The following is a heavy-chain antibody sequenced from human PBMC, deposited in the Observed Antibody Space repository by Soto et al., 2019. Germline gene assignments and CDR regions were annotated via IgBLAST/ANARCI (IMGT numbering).Heavy chain of an antibody. D-gene: IGHD3-3*01. CDR1: GFTFSIFG. V-gene: IGHV3-33*01. CDR2: IWYDGGRK. Sequence: GGSLSLSCAASGFTFSIFGIHWVRHAPGKGLEWVAIIWYDGGRKYYADSVKGRFSISRDDAKSELYLQMSSLRLEDTAVYYCARGGVEPFDYWGQGALVTVSS. CDR3: ARGGVEPFDY. J-gene: IGHJ4*02.